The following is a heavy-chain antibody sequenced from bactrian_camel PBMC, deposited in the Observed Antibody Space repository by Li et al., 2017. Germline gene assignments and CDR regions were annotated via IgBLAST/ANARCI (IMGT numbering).Heavy chain of an antibody. CDR2: IDSDGSP. CDR1: GYTTTSAC. D-gene: IGHD5*01. V-gene: IGHV3S9*01. Sequence: HVQLVESGGGSVQAGGSLRLACVASGYTTTSACVGWFRQAPGKEREAVASIDSDGSPSYADSVKGRFTISKDTRKNTLFLQMNSLKPEDTAAYYCVREHLTNWGATIAFAHWGQGTQVTVS. CDR3: VREHLTNWGATIAFAH. J-gene: IGHJ4*01.